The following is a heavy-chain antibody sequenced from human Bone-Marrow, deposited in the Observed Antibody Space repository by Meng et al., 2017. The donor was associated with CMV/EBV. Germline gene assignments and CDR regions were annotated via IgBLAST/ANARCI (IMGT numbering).Heavy chain of an antibody. V-gene: IGHV3-53*01. D-gene: IGHD3-22*01. CDR1: GFTVSSNY. CDR3: ARDDSSGYYLPLNYYYGRDV. J-gene: IGHJ6*02. Sequence: GESLKISCAASGFTVSSNYMSWVRQAPGKGLEWVSVIYSGGSTYYADSVKGRFTISRHNAKNTLYLQMNSLRAEDTAVYYCARDDSSGYYLPLNYYYGRDVGGQGFTVTVS. CDR2: IYSGGST.